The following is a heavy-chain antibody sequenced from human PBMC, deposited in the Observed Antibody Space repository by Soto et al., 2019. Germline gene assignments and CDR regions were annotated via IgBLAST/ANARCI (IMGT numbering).Heavy chain of an antibody. CDR2: ISGSGSPT. CDR3: ARDMSGGTYNYYCGMDV. V-gene: IGHV3-23*01. J-gene: IGHJ6*02. CDR1: GFTFSSYA. D-gene: IGHD1-26*01. Sequence: EVQLLESGGGLGQPGGSLRLSCAASGFTFSSYAMTWVRQAPGRGLEWVSAISGSGSPTYYADSVKGRFTISRDNSKNTLYLHMNSLRADDTAVYYCARDMSGGTYNYYCGMDVWGQGTTVTVSS.